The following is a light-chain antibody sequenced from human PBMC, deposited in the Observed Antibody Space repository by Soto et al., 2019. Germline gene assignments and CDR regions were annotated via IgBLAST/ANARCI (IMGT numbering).Light chain of an antibody. CDR2: GAS. V-gene: IGKV3-15*01. CDR3: PQYNNWPPWA. J-gene: IGKJ1*01. Sequence: EIVMTQSPATLSVSPGERVTLSCRASQSIANHLAWFQQRPGQAPRLLIYGASNRASGTPGRFIGSGSGTQFTLTISSLQSEDFALYYCPQYNNWPPWAFGQGTRVEI. CDR1: QSIANH.